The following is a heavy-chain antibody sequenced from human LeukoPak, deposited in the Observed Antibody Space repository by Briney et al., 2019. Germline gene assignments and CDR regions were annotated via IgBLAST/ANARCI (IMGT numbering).Heavy chain of an antibody. Sequence: PGRSLRLSCAASGFTFSSYGMPWVRQAPGKGLEWLGIIRSKPYGGTTDYAASVRGRFTMSRDDSKNIAYLQMNSLESEDTAVYYCASLTRDIVRGAARHDYWGQGTLVTVSS. J-gene: IGHJ4*02. V-gene: IGHV3-49*04. CDR2: IRSKPYGGTT. CDR1: GFTFSSYG. CDR3: ASLTRDIVRGAARHDY. D-gene: IGHD2-15*01.